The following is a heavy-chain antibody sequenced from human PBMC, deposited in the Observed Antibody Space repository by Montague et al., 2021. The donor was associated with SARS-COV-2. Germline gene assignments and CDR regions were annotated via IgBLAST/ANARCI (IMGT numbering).Heavy chain of an antibody. CDR3: ARKGSAGADLAY. Sequence: SETLSLTCVVSGDSISTYDWWTWLHLPPGEVLWFVGEICHTGSTKYKPSLKSRVSISVDKSWNQFSLMLTSVTAADTAIYYCARKGSAGADLAYWGQGTMVTVSS. J-gene: IGHJ4*02. CDR1: GDSISTYDW. V-gene: IGHV4-4*02. CDR2: ICHTGST. D-gene: IGHD3-10*01.